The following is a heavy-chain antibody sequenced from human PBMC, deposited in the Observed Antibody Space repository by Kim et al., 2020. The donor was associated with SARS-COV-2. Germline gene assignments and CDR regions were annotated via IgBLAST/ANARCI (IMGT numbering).Heavy chain of an antibody. J-gene: IGHJ5*02. D-gene: IGHD2-15*01. Sequence: LKSRVTISVDTSKNQFSLKLSSVTAADTAVYYCATFLGYCSGGSCRRFDPWGQGTLVTVSS. V-gene: IGHV4-59*01. CDR3: ATFLGYCSGGSCRRFDP.